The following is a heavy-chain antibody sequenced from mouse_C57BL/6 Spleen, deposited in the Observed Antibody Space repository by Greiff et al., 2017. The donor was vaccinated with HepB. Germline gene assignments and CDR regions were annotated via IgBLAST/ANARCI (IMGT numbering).Heavy chain of an antibody. CDR1: GYTFTSYW. J-gene: IGHJ3*01. V-gene: IGHV1-55*01. Sequence: QVQLQQPGAELVKPGASVKMSCKASGYTFTSYWITWVKQRPGQGLEWIGDIYPGSGSTNYNEKFKSKATLTVDTSSSTTYMQLSSLTSEDSAVYYCAQAYYGNYVFAYWGQGTLVTVSA. D-gene: IGHD2-10*01. CDR3: AQAYYGNYVFAY. CDR2: IYPGSGST.